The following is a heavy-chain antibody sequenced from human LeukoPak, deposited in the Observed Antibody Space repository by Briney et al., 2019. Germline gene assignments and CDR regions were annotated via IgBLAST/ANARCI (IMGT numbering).Heavy chain of an antibody. D-gene: IGHD3-22*01. CDR1: DFTFSTYA. V-gene: IGHV3-30-3*01. Sequence: WRSLRLSCAVSDFTFSTYAMHWVRQAPDKGLEWVAVISYDGGKKYYADSVKGRFTISRDSSKNTLYLQMNSLRAEDTAVYYCARAVDSSGYYPLWGQGTLVTVSS. J-gene: IGHJ4*02. CDR2: ISYDGGKK. CDR3: ARAVDSSGYYPL.